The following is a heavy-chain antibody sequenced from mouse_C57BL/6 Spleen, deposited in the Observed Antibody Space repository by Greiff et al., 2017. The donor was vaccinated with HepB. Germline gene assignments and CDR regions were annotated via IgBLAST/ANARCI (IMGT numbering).Heavy chain of an antibody. J-gene: IGHJ1*03. D-gene: IGHD2-5*01. Sequence: VQLVESGPGLVQPSQSLSITCTVSGFSLTSYGVHWVRQSPGKGLEWLGVIWSGGSTDYNAAFISRLSISKDNSKSQVFFKMNSLQADDTAIYYCASAYYSNFWYFDVWGTGTTVTVSS. CDR3: ASAYYSNFWYFDV. CDR1: GFSLTSYG. V-gene: IGHV2-2*01. CDR2: IWSGGST.